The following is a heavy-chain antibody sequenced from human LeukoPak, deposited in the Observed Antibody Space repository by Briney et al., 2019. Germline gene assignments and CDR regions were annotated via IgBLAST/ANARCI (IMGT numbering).Heavy chain of an antibody. CDR2: INHSGST. D-gene: IGHD1-1*01. Sequence: NASETLSLTCAVYGGSFSGYYWSWIGQSPGKGLEWIGEINHSGSTNYNPSLKGRVTISVDTSKNQFSLKLSSVTAADTAVYYCARDAGGTILSWGQGTLVTVSS. V-gene: IGHV4-34*01. CDR3: ARDAGGTILS. CDR1: GGSFSGYY. J-gene: IGHJ4*02.